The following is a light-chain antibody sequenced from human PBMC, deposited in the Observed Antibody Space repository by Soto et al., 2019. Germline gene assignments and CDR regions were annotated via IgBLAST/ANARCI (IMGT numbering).Light chain of an antibody. Sequence: ILMTQSPATLSVSPGERATLSCRASQSVSNNLAWYQQKPGQAPRLLIYDASTRATGIPARFSGSGSGTEFTLTISGLQSEDFAVYYCQQYNTWLPWTFGQGTKVEIK. CDR1: QSVSNN. CDR3: QQYNTWLPWT. V-gene: IGKV3-15*01. CDR2: DAS. J-gene: IGKJ1*01.